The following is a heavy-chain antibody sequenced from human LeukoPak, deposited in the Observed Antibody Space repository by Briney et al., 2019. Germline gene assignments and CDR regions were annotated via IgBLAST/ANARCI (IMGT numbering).Heavy chain of an antibody. D-gene: IGHD5-24*01. V-gene: IGHV3-64D*06. CDR3: ARSENARRARMDY. J-gene: IGHJ4*02. CDR2: ISSNGGST. CDR1: GFTFSSYA. Sequence: GGSLRLSCSASGFTFSSYAMHWVRQAPGKGLEYVSAISSNGGSTYYADSVKGRFTISRDNSKNTLYLQMSRLRSDDTAVYYCARSENARRARMDYWGQGTLVTVSS.